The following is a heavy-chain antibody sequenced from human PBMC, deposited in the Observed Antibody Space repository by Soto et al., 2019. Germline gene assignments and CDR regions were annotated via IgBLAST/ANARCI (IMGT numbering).Heavy chain of an antibody. V-gene: IGHV4-59*01. CDR1: GGSISSYY. D-gene: IGHD1-1*01. CDR3: ARERGNVDAFDI. J-gene: IGHJ3*02. CDR2: IYYSGST. Sequence: QVQLQESGPGLVKPSETLSLTCTVSGGSISSYYWSWIRQPPGKGLEWIGYIYYSGSTNYNPSLRSRVTISVDTTKNQFSLKLSSVTAADTAVYYCARERGNVDAFDIWGQGTMVTFSS.